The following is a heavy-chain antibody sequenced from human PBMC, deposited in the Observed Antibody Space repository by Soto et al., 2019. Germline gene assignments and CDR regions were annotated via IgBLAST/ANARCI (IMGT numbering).Heavy chain of an antibody. D-gene: IGHD2-15*01. CDR3: ARVGDIVVVVAATHYQYGMDV. V-gene: IGHV4-34*01. CDR2: INHSGST. CDR1: GGSPSGYY. Sequence: PETLSLTCAVYGGSPSGYYWSWIRQPPGKGLEWIGEINHSGSTNYNASLKSRVTISVDTSKNQFSLKLSSVTAADTAVYYCARVGDIVVVVAATHYQYGMDVWGQGTTVT. J-gene: IGHJ6*02.